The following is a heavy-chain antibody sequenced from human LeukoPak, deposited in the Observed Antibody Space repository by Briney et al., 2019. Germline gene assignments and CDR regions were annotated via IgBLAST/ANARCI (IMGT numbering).Heavy chain of an antibody. Sequence: PGGSLRLSCAASGFTFSSYAMHWVRQAPGKGLEWVAVISYDGSNKYYADSVKGRFTISRDNSKNTLYLQMNSLRAEDTAVYYCARGFVQQQLLTPIHFDYWGQGTLVTVSS. CDR3: ARGFVQQQLLTPIHFDY. CDR2: ISYDGSNK. V-gene: IGHV3-30*04. J-gene: IGHJ4*02. D-gene: IGHD6-13*01. CDR1: GFTFSSYA.